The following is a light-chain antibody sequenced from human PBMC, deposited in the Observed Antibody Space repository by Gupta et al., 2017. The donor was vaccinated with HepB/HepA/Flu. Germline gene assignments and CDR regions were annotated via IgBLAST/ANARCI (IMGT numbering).Light chain of an antibody. J-gene: IGLJ1*01. Sequence: QSALTPPRSVSGSPGQSVTISCPGTGSDVGGYNRVSWYQQHPGKAPKLMIYDVSKRPSGVPDRFSGSKSSNTSSLTISGLQAEDEADYYCCSYAGSYVFGTGTKVTVL. V-gene: IGLV2-11*01. CDR2: DVS. CDR3: CSYAGSYV. CDR1: GSDVGGYNR.